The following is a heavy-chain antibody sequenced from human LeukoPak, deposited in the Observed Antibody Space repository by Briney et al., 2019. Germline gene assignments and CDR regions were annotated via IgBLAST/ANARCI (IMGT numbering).Heavy chain of an antibody. V-gene: IGHV1-18*01. CDR2: ISAYNGNT. J-gene: IGHJ4*02. D-gene: IGHD1-26*01. Sequence: ASVKVSCKASGYTFTSYGISWVRQATGQGLEWMGWISAYNGNTNYAQKLQGRVTMTTDTSTSTAYMELRSLRSDDTAVYYCARGGSGSYKVGKVEPFDYWGQGTLVTVSS. CDR3: ARGGSGSYKVGKVEPFDY. CDR1: GYTFTSYG.